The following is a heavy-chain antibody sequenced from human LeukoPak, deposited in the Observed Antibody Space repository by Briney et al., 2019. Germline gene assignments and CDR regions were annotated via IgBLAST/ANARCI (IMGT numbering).Heavy chain of an antibody. J-gene: IGHJ2*01. V-gene: IGHV3-30*14. CDR1: GFTFSSYA. D-gene: IGHD2-15*01. CDR2: IYSGDNT. Sequence: PGRSLRLSCAASGFTFSSYAMHWVRQAPGKGLEWVSVIYSGDNTYYADSVKGRFTISRDNSKNTLNLQMNSLRAEDTAVYYCARDLGRGYCSGGSCYSLYFDLWGRGTLVTVSS. CDR3: ARDLGRGYCSGGSCYSLYFDL.